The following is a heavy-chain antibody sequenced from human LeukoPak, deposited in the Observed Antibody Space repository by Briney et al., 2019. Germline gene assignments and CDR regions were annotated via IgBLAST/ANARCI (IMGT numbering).Heavy chain of an antibody. V-gene: IGHV4-59*01. CDR3: AREAVELAAFDY. CDR2: IYYSGST. J-gene: IGHJ4*02. CDR1: GDSICTRYY. Sequence: YGTPSHTCSVSGDSICTRYYWSWVRQIPGKGLEWIGYIYYSGSTSYSPSLKSRVTISVDTSKNQFSLKVNSVTAADTAVYYCAREAVELAAFDYWGQRTLVTVSS. D-gene: IGHD5-24*01.